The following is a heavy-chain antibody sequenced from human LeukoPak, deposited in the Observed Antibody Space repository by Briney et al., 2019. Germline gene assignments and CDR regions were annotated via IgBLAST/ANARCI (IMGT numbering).Heavy chain of an antibody. J-gene: IGHJ4*02. CDR3: VRGMGVSMLYYFDY. Sequence: GGSLRLSCGASGLSVSSNYMSWVRQAPGKGLEWVSVIYSGGSTYYADSVKGRFTISRDNSKNTLYLQMNSLRVEDTAVYYCVRGMGVSMLYYFDYWGQGTLVTVSS. D-gene: IGHD3-10*01. CDR2: IYSGGST. V-gene: IGHV3-66*02. CDR1: GLSVSSNY.